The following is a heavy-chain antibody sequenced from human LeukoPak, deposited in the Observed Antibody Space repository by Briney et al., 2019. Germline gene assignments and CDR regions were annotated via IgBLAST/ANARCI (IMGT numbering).Heavy chain of an antibody. CDR2: INHSGST. J-gene: IGHJ3*02. CDR3: ARGGGVGATGDAFDI. D-gene: IGHD1-26*01. Sequence: SGTLSLTCAVYGVSFSGYYWSWIRQPPGKGLEWIGEINHSGSTNYNPSLKSRVTISVDISKNLFSLKLSPVNAADTAVYYCARGGGVGATGDAFDIWGQETMVTVSS. V-gene: IGHV4-34*01. CDR1: GVSFSGYY.